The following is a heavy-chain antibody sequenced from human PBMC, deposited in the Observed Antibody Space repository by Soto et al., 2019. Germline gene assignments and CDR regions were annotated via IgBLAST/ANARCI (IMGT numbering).Heavy chain of an antibody. V-gene: IGHV1-8*01. CDR3: ARGPHPYFNDS. Sequence: QVQLVQSGAEVKKPGASVKVSCKASGYTFTSYDINWVRQATGQGLEWMGWMNPNNGNTGYAQKFQGRVTMTRNTYINPSYLELSSLRSDDTAVYYCARGPHPYFNDSWGQGTLVTVSS. CDR1: GYTFTSYD. J-gene: IGHJ4*02. CDR2: MNPNNGNT. D-gene: IGHD2-8*01.